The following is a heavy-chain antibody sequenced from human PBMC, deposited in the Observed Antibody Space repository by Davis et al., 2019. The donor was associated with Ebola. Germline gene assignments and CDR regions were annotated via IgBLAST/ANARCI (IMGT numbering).Heavy chain of an antibody. Sequence: PGGSLRLSCAVYGGSFSGYYWSWIRQPPGKGLEWIGEINHSGSTNYNPSLKSRVTISVDTSKNQFSLKLSSVTAADTAVYYCARGGLWWWKGNFDCWGQGTLVTVSS. V-gene: IGHV4-34*01. D-gene: IGHD2-21*01. CDR3: ARGGLWWWKGNFDC. J-gene: IGHJ4*02. CDR1: GGSFSGYY. CDR2: INHSGST.